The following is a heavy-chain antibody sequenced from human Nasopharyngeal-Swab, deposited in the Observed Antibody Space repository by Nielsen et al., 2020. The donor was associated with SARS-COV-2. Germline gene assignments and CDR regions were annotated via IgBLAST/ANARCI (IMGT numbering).Heavy chain of an antibody. CDR1: GGSISSYY. Sequence: SETLSLTCTVSGGSISSYYWSWIRQPPGKGLEWIGYIYYSGSTNYNPSLKSRVTISVDTSKKQFSLKLTSVTAADTAVYYCARSPCGSTSCYLSYAFDIWGQGTMVTVSS. CDR3: ARSPCGSTSCYLSYAFDI. V-gene: IGHV4-59*12. CDR2: IYYSGST. D-gene: IGHD2-2*01. J-gene: IGHJ3*02.